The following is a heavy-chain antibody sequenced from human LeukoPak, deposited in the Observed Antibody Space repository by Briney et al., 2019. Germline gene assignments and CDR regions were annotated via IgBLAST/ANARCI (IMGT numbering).Heavy chain of an antibody. V-gene: IGHV4-39*07. CDR2: IYYNGAT. CDR1: GGSISSTTYY. J-gene: IGHJ4*02. D-gene: IGHD3-9*01. Sequence: SETLSLTCTVSGGSISSTTYYWTWIRQPPGKRLEWIATIYYNGATYYNPSLKSRVAISLNTSKNQFSLKVTSVTAADTAVYYCARDMSKGGRYTETSDYAGSAFWGQGTLVTVSS. CDR3: ARDMSKGGRYTETSDYAGSAF.